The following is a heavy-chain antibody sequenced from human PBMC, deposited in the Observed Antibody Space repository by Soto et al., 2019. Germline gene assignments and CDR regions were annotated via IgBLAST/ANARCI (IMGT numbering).Heavy chain of an antibody. V-gene: IGHV3-15*07. J-gene: IGHJ4*01. CDR2: IKSQVNGGTP. CDR3: TTDSYFTSKLVRFDY. CDR1: WFTFSTPW. Sequence: AGGSLRLSCAASWFTFSTPWVNWVRQAPGKGLEWVGRIKSQVNGGTPDFAAPVRGRFAISRDDSRSMVYLQMNRLKTEDTAVYYCTTDSYFTSKLVRFDYWGLGTLVTVSS. D-gene: IGHD2-21*01.